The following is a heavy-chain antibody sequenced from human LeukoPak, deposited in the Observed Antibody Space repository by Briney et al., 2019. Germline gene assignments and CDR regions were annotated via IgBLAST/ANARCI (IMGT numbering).Heavy chain of an antibody. CDR1: GYTFTSYY. V-gene: IGHV1-46*01. Sequence: ASVKVSCKASGYTFTSYYMHWVRQAPGQGLEWMGIINPSGGSTSYAQKFQGRVTITADESTSTAYMELSSLRSKDTAVYYCARGAFHYDFRSGSLFDYWGQGTLVTVSS. D-gene: IGHD3-3*01. CDR2: INPSGGST. J-gene: IGHJ4*02. CDR3: ARGAFHYDFRSGSLFDY.